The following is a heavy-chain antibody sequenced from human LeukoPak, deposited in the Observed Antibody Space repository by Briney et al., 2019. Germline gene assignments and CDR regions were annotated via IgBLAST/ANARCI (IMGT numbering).Heavy chain of an antibody. Sequence: PGGSLRLSCAASGFTFSNYWMSWVRQAPGKGLEWVSSISSSSSYIYYADSVKGRFTISRDNAKNSLYLQMNSLRAEDTAVYYCARVGYCSSTSCYVSGAFDIWGQGTMVTVSS. CDR3: ARVGYCSSTSCYVSGAFDI. J-gene: IGHJ3*02. CDR1: GFTFSNYW. V-gene: IGHV3-21*01. CDR2: ISSSSSYI. D-gene: IGHD2-2*01.